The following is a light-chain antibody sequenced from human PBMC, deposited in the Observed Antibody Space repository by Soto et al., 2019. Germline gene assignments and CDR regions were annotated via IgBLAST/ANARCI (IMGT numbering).Light chain of an antibody. V-gene: IGLV3-1*01. CDR2: QDR. Sequence: SYELTQPPSGSVAPGQTASITCYEDNLGDKYACWYQQKPGQSPLMVIYQDRKRPSGIPERFSGSNSGNAATLTISGTQAMDEADYYCQLWDNHTVVFGGGTKLTVL. CDR3: QLWDNHTVV. J-gene: IGLJ2*01. CDR1: NLGDKY.